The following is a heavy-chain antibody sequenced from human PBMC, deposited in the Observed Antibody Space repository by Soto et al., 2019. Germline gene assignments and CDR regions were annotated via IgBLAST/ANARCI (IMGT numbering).Heavy chain of an antibody. Sequence: PGGSLRLSCAASGFTFSSYAMHWVRQAPGKGLEWVAVISYDGSNKYYADSVKGRFTISRDNSKNTLYLQMNSLRAEDTAVYYCARDQYYYDSSGYYLRGPLYGMDVWGQGTTVTVSS. J-gene: IGHJ6*02. CDR1: GFTFSSYA. V-gene: IGHV3-30-3*01. D-gene: IGHD3-22*01. CDR3: ARDQYYYDSSGYYLRGPLYGMDV. CDR2: ISYDGSNK.